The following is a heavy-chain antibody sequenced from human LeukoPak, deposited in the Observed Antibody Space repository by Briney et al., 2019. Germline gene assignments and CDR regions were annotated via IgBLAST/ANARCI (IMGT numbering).Heavy chain of an antibody. CDR2: ISYDGSNK. CDR3: AKVSGFKITFGGVID. Sequence: GGSLRLSCAASGFTFRNYGMHWVRQAPGKGLEWVAVISYDGSNKDYAESVKGRFTISRDNSMNTVYLQMNSLRPEDTAVFYCAKVSGFKITFGGVIDWGQGTPVTVSS. D-gene: IGHD3-16*02. CDR1: GFTFRNYG. V-gene: IGHV3-30*18. J-gene: IGHJ4*02.